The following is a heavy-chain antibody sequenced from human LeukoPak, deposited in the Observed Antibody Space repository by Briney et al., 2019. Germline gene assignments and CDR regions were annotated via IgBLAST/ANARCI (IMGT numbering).Heavy chain of an antibody. V-gene: IGHV3-23*01. D-gene: IGHD3-22*01. CDR3: AKSARGYYDSSGYYGTYYFDY. CDR1: GFTFSSYA. CDR2: ISGSGGST. J-gene: IGHJ4*02. Sequence: GGSLRLSCAASGFTFSSYAMSWVRQAPGKGLEWVSAISGSGGSTYYADSVKGRFTISRDNSKNTLYLQMNSPRAEDTAVYYCAKSARGYYDSSGYYGTYYFDYWGQGTLVTVSS.